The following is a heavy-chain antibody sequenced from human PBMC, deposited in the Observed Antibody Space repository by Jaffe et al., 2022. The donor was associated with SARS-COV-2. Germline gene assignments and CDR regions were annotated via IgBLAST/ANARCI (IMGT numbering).Heavy chain of an antibody. D-gene: IGHD6-6*01. Sequence: QVQLQQWGAGLLKPSETLSLTCAVYGGSFSGYYWSWIRQPPGKGLEWIGEINHSGSTNYNPSLKSRVTISVDTSKNQFSLKLSSVTAADTAVYYCARGLGRGIIAARPDYWGQGTLVTVSS. CDR1: GGSFSGYY. CDR2: INHSGST. V-gene: IGHV4-34*01. CDR3: ARGLGRGIIAARPDY. J-gene: IGHJ4*02.